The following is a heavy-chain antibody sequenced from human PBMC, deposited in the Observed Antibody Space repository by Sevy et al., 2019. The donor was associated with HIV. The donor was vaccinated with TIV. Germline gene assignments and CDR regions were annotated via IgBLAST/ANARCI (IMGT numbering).Heavy chain of an antibody. CDR1: GDSVSSNSAA. V-gene: IGHV6-1*01. D-gene: IGHD3-10*01. Sequence: SQTLSLTCAISGDSVSSNSAAWNWIRQSPSRGLEWLGRTYYRSKWYNDYAVSVKSRITINPDTSKNQFSLQLNSVTPEDTAVYYCARSYYYGSGSWYYFDYWGQGTLVTASS. J-gene: IGHJ4*02. CDR3: ARSYYYGSGSWYYFDY. CDR2: TYYRSKWYN.